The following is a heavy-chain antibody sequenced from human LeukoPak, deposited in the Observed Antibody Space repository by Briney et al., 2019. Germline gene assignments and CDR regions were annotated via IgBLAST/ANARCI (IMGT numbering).Heavy chain of an antibody. J-gene: IGHJ4*02. D-gene: IGHD4-11*01. CDR2: INSGSSYI. CDR3: ARGEDWSYSNYDLLDY. V-gene: IGHV3-21*01. CDR1: GFTFSSYT. Sequence: SGGSLRPSCAASGFTFSSYTMNWVRQAPGKGLAWVSSINSGSSYIDYADSVKGRFTISRDNAKNSLYLQMNSLRAEDTAVYYCARGEDWSYSNYDLLDYWGQGTLVTVPS.